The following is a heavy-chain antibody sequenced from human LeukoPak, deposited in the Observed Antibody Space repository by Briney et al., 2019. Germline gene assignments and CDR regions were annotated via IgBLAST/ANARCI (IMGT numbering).Heavy chain of an antibody. V-gene: IGHV1-46*01. D-gene: IGHD1-26*01. CDR1: GYTFTSYY. CDR3: ARVSGSSNHHLYYYYMDV. J-gene: IGHJ6*03. Sequence: GASVKVSCKASGYTFTSYYMHWVRQAPGQGLEWMGIINPSGGSTSYAQKFQGRVTMTRDTSTSTVYMELSSLRSEDTAVYYCARVSGSSNHHLYYYYMDVWGKGTTVTVSS. CDR2: INPSGGST.